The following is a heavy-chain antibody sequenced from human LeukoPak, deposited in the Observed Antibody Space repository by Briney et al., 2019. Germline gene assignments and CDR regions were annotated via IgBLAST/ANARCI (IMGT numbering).Heavy chain of an antibody. CDR3: ARDNRDYYGSGSYHDYFDY. CDR2: IIPIFGTA. D-gene: IGHD3-10*01. J-gene: IGHJ4*02. V-gene: IGHV1-69*06. Sequence: SVKVSWKASGDTFSSYAISWVRQAPEQGLEWMGGIIPIFGTANYAQKFQGRVTITADKSTSTAYMELSSLRSEDTAVYYCARDNRDYYGSGSYHDYFDYWGQGTLVTVSS. CDR1: GDTFSSYA.